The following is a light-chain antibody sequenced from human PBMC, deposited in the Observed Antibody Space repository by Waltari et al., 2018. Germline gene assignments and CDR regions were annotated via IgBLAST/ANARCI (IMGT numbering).Light chain of an antibody. Sequence: QTVVTQEPSFSVSPGGTVTLTCGLSSGSVSTSYYPSWYQQTPGQAPRTLIYSTNTRSSGVPDRFSGSIRGNKAALTITGAQADDESDYYCVLYMGSGTVVFGGGTKLTVL. CDR1: SGSVSTSYY. J-gene: IGLJ2*01. V-gene: IGLV8-61*01. CDR2: STN. CDR3: VLYMGSGTVV.